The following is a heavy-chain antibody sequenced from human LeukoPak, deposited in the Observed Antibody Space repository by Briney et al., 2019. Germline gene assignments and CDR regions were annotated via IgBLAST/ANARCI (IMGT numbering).Heavy chain of an antibody. D-gene: IGHD3-10*01. CDR1: GYRFTYYW. V-gene: IGHV5-51*01. CDR3: ARSPYYYPIDY. J-gene: IGHJ4*02. Sequence: GESLKISFKGSGYRFTYYWIAWVRPMPGKGLEWMGVIYPGDSDTRYSPSFRGRVTISADESISTAYLQWSSLEASDTAMYYCARSPYYYPIDYWGQGTLVTVSS. CDR2: IYPGDSDT.